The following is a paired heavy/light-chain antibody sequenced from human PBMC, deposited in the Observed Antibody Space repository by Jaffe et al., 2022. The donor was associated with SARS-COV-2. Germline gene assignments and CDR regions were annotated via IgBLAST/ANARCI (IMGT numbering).Heavy chain of an antibody. V-gene: IGHV3-7*01. CDR2: IKEDASET. CDR1: GFTFSSYW. CDR3: ARYSPGMDV. J-gene: IGHJ6*03. Sequence: EVQLVESGGGLVQPGGSLKLSCAASGFTFSSYWMSWVRQAPGKGLEWVANIKEDASETNYVDSVKGRFTISRDNARNSLFLQMNSLRAEDAALYYCARYSPGMDVWGKGTTVTVSS. D-gene: IGHD6-13*01.
Light chain of an antibody. Sequence: DIVMTQSPDSLAVSLGERATINCKSSQTILFSSNNKNCLAWYQQKPGQPPKLLIYWASTRESGVPDRFSGSGSGTDFTLTIGSLQAEDVAVYYCQQYYNFPQTFGQGTKVEIK. CDR1: QTILFSSNNKNC. J-gene: IGKJ1*01. CDR2: WAS. V-gene: IGKV4-1*01. CDR3: QQYYNFPQT.